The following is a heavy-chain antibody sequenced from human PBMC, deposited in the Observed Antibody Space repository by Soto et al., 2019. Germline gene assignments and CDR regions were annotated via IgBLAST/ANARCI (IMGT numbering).Heavy chain of an antibody. V-gene: IGHV1-2*02. Sequence: ASVKVSCKTSGYSFTDSHLHWVRQAPGQGLEWMGWSAPSSGGTKFARKFQGRLTMTRDTSISTAYMELSSLGSDDTAVYFCATDLGSGRIPWGQGTLVTVSS. J-gene: IGHJ5*02. D-gene: IGHD6-25*01. CDR2: SAPSSGGT. CDR3: ATDLGSGRIP. CDR1: GYSFTDSH.